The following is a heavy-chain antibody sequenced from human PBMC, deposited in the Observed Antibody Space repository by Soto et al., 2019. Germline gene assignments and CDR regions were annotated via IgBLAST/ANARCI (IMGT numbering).Heavy chain of an antibody. CDR2: ISWDGGST. CDR1: GFTFDDYT. J-gene: IGHJ4*02. V-gene: IGHV3-43*01. Sequence: EVQLVESGGVVVQPGGSLRLSCAASGFTFDDYTMHWVRQAPGKGLEWVSLISWDGGSTYYADSVKGRFTISRDNSKNSLYLQMNSLRTEDTALYYCAIDITSVGATAGVFDYWGQGTLVTVSS. D-gene: IGHD1-26*01. CDR3: AIDITSVGATAGVFDY.